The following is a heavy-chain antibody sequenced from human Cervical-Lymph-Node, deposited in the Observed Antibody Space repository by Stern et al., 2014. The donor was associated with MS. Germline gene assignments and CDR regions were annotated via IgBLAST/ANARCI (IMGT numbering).Heavy chain of an antibody. Sequence: QLVQSGGGVVQPGRSLTLSCAASGFSLSNSAMHWVRQAPGKGLAWVAVMSFVGGNKKYGDSVKGRFSISRDMANNTLFLQMNSLRLEDTAVYYCMGVGDAMHVWGQGTTVIVSS. CDR3: MGVGDAMHV. CDR1: GFSLSNSA. CDR2: MSFVGGNK. V-gene: IGHV3-30*03. J-gene: IGHJ6*02.